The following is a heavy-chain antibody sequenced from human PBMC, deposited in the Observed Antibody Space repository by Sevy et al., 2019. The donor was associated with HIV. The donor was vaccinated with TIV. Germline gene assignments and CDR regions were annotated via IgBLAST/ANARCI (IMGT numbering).Heavy chain of an antibody. D-gene: IGHD2-15*01. CDR1: GFTFSSYA. J-gene: IGHJ4*02. CDR3: PKNQGRIPNYFDS. CDR2: ISAGGGVT. V-gene: IGHV3-23*01. Sequence: GGSLRLSCTASGFTFSSYAMSWVRQAPGKGREWVSGISAGGGVTFYTDSVKGRFTISRDNSNNTLHLQMDSLRVEDTAIYYCPKNQGRIPNYFDSWGQGTLVTVSS.